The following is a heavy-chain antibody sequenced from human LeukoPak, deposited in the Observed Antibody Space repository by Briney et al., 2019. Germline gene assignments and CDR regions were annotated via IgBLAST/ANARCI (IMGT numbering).Heavy chain of an antibody. CDR3: AKEDSGVGATEGLDY. J-gene: IGHJ4*02. Sequence: GRSLRLSCAASGFTFSSYGMHWVRQAPGKGLEWVAVISYDGSNKYYADSVKGRFTISRDNSKNTLYLQMNSLRAEDTAVYYCAKEDSGVGATEGLDYWGQGTLVTVSS. V-gene: IGHV3-30*18. D-gene: IGHD1-26*01. CDR1: GFTFSSYG. CDR2: ISYDGSNK.